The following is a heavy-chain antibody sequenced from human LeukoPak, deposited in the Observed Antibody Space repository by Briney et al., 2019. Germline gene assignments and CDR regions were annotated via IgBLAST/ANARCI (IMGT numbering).Heavy chain of an antibody. D-gene: IGHD3-22*01. CDR1: AGSITNYY. V-gene: IGHV4-59*08. J-gene: IGHJ4*02. CDR2: IYYTGST. CDR3: ARHGGYHSPIDY. Sequence: SETLSLTCSVSAGSITNYYWSWIRQPPGKGLEWIGYIYYTGSTNYNPSLKSRVSISVDTSKNQFSLKLSSVTAADTAVYYCARHGGYHSPIDYWGQGTLVTVSS.